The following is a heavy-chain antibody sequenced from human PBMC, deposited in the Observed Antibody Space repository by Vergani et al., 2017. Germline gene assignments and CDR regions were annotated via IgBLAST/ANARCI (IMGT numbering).Heavy chain of an antibody. CDR3: ARDRLDFDY. CDR2: ISSSSSYI. V-gene: IGHV3-21*01. J-gene: IGHJ4*02. CDR1: GFTFSSYS. Sequence: VQLVESGGGLVKPGGSLRLSCAASGFTFSSYSMNWVRQAPGKGLEWVSSISSSSSYIYYADSVKGRFTISRDNSKNTLYLQMNSLRAEDTAVYYCARDRLDFDYWGQGTLVTVSS.